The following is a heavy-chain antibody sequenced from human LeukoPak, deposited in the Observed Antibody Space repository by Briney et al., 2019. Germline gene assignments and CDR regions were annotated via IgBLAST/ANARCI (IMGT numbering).Heavy chain of an antibody. D-gene: IGHD2-21*02. J-gene: IGHJ3*02. CDR3: AREQYCGGDCYSDAFDI. Sequence: SETLSLTCAVYGVSFSSYYWSWIRQPPGKGLEWIGYIYYSGSTNYNPSLKSRVTISVDTSKNQFSLKLSSVTAADTAVYYCAREQYCGGDCYSDAFDIWGQGTMVTVSS. CDR1: GVSFSSYY. V-gene: IGHV4-59*01. CDR2: IYYSGST.